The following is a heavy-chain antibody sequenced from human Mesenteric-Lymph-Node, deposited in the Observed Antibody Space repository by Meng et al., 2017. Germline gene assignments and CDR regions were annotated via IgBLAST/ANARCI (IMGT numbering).Heavy chain of an antibody. V-gene: IGHV1-18*01. D-gene: IGHD6-13*01. CDR3: ARDPSNLAAGRNWFDP. CDR2: ISAYNGNV. J-gene: IGHJ5*02. CDR1: GYTFTSYS. Sequence: QVQLVPSVVRVKMPGAPVKVSFKASGYTFTSYSINWVRQAPGQGLEWMGWISAYNGNVKSAQKFQDRVTMTTDTSSSTAYMELRSLRSDDTAVYYCARDPSNLAAGRNWFDPWGQGTLVTVSS.